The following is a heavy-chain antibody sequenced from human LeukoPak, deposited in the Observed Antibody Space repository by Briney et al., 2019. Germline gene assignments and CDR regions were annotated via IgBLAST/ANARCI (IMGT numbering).Heavy chain of an antibody. Sequence: SETLSLTCTVSGYSISSGYYWGWIRQPPGKGLEWIGSIYHSGRTFYNPSLKSRVTISVDTSKNQFSLKLSSVTAADTAVYYCARDGRDRPYAFDIWGQGTMVTVSS. V-gene: IGHV4-38-2*02. J-gene: IGHJ3*02. CDR3: ARDGRDRPYAFDI. CDR1: GYSISSGYY. D-gene: IGHD1-26*01. CDR2: IYHSGRT.